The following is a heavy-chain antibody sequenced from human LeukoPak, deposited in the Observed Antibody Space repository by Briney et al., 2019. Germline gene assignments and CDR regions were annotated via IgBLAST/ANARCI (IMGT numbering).Heavy chain of an antibody. J-gene: IGHJ4*02. V-gene: IGHV1-8*03. D-gene: IGHD1/OR15-1a*01. CDR1: GYTFTNYD. CDR3: AKHYQTTFDY. Sequence: ASVKVSCKASGYTFTNYDINWMRQATGQEPEWMGYINPNSGNTGYAQKFQGRVTLTRDTSISTAYMELGSLRSEDTAVYYCAKHYQTTFDYWGQGTLVSVSS. CDR2: INPNSGNT.